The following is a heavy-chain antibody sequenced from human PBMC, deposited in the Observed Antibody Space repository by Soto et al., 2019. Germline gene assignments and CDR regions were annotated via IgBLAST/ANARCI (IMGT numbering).Heavy chain of an antibody. CDR2: IWYDGSNK. D-gene: IGHD6-13*01. CDR3: ARARAAAYFDY. CDR1: GFTFSSYG. J-gene: IGHJ4*02. Sequence: QVQLVESGGGVVQPGSSLSPPPAPPGFTFSSYGMHWVRQAPGKGLEWVAVIWYDGSNKYYADSVKGRFTISRDNSKNTLYLQMNSLRAEDTAVYYCARARAAAYFDYWGQGTLVTVSS. V-gene: IGHV3-33*01.